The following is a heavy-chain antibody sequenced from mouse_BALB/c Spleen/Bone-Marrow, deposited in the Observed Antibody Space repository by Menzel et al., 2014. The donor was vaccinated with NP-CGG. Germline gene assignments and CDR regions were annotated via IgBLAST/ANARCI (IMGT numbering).Heavy chain of an antibody. CDR1: GYTFTDYA. CDR3: ARRRGFFAMGY. J-gene: IGHJ4*01. CDR2: ISTYYGDA. V-gene: IGHV1S137*01. Sequence: VQLQQSGAELVRPGVSVKISCKGSGYTFTDYAMHWVKQSHAKSLEWIGVISTYYGDASYNQKFKGKATMTVDKSSRTAYMELARLRSEDSAIYYCARRRGFFAMGYWGQRPSVPVSS.